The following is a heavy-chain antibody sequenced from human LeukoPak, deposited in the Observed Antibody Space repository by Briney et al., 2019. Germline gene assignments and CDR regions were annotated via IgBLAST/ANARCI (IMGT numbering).Heavy chain of an antibody. Sequence: GGSLRLSCAASGFTFSSYGMHWVRQAPGKGLEWVAVIWYDGSNKYYADSVKGRFTISRDNSKNTLYLQMNSLRAEDTAVYYCAKVGTHIVGTTLYYYRMDVWGQGTTVTVSS. CDR2: IWYDGSNK. J-gene: IGHJ6*02. CDR3: AKVGTHIVGTTLYYYRMDV. V-gene: IGHV3-33*06. CDR1: GFTFSSYG. D-gene: IGHD5-12*01.